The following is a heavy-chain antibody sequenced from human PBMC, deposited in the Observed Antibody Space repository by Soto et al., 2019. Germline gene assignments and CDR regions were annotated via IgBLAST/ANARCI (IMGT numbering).Heavy chain of an antibody. D-gene: IGHD3-10*01. V-gene: IGHV3-48*03. CDR2: ISSSGSTI. CDR1: GFTFSSYE. J-gene: IGHJ4*02. CDR3: ARVGGGSGSYYSHGFDY. Sequence: EVQLVESGGGLVQPGGSLRLSCAASGFTFSSYEMNWVRQAPGKGLEWVSYISSSGSTIYYADSVKDRFTISRDNANNALYLQTNSLRADDTAVYYCARVGGGSGSYYSHGFDYWVQGTLVTVSS.